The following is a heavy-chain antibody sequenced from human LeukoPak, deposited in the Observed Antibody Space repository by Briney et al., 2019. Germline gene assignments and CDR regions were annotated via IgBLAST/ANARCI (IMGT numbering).Heavy chain of an antibody. CDR3: ARDNTMVRGVIDY. Sequence: SETLSLTCAVYGGSFSGYYWNWIRQPPGKGLEWIGEINHSGSTNYNPSLKSRVTISVDTSKNQFSLKLSSVTAADTAVYYCARDNTMVRGVIDYWGQGTLVTVSS. V-gene: IGHV4-34*01. D-gene: IGHD3-10*01. J-gene: IGHJ4*02. CDR1: GGSFSGYY. CDR2: INHSGST.